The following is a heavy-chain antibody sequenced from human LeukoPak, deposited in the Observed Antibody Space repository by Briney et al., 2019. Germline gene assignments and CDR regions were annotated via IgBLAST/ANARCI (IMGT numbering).Heavy chain of an antibody. Sequence: PGGSLRLSCAASGFTFSSYAMHWVRQAPGKGLEWVAVISYDGSNKYYADSVKGRFTISRDNSKNTLYLQMNSLRAEDTAVYYCARDGPIVATRGGFDYWGQGTLVTVSS. CDR3: ARDGPIVATRGGFDY. V-gene: IGHV3-30-3*01. J-gene: IGHJ4*02. CDR1: GFTFSSYA. CDR2: ISYDGSNK. D-gene: IGHD5-12*01.